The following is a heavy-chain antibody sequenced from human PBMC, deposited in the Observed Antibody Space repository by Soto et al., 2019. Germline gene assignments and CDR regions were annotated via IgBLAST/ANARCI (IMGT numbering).Heavy chain of an antibody. CDR3: ARDRYDSSGSDY. J-gene: IGHJ4*02. CDR1: GGSVSSGNYR. Sequence: KSSETLSLTCTVSGGSVSSGNYRWSWIRQPPGKGLEWIGYISDSGSTYYNPSLKSRVTISVDTSKNQFSLKLSSVTAADTAVYYCARDRYDSSGSDYWGQGTLVTVSS. V-gene: IGHV4-61*01. D-gene: IGHD3-22*01. CDR2: ISDSGST.